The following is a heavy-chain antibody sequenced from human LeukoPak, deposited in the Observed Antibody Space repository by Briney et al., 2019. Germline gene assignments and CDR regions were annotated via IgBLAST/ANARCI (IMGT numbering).Heavy chain of an antibody. CDR3: ARGKDTYNYDSSGYYFGEY. Sequence: GGSLRLSCAASGFTLSNYAMTWVRQAPGKGLEWVSTMSGSGSGTYYADSVRGRFTISRDNSKNTLYLQMNSLRVEDTAVYYCARGKDTYNYDSSGYYFGEYWGQGTLVTVSS. J-gene: IGHJ4*02. CDR1: GFTLSNYA. D-gene: IGHD3-22*01. CDR2: MSGSGSGT. V-gene: IGHV3-23*01.